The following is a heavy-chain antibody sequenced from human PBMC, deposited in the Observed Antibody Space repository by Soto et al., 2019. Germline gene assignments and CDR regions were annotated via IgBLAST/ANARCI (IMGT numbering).Heavy chain of an antibody. CDR3: ARGICRRGTCYPDY. CDR2: MNPNSGNT. J-gene: IGHJ4*02. V-gene: IGHV1-8*01. Sequence: ASVKVSCKASGYTFTSYDINWVRQATGQGLEWMGWMNPNSGNTGYAQKFQGRVTMTRNTSISTAYMELSSLRSDDTAVYFCARGICRRGTCYPDYWGQGTPVTVSS. D-gene: IGHD1-1*01. CDR1: GYTFTSYD.